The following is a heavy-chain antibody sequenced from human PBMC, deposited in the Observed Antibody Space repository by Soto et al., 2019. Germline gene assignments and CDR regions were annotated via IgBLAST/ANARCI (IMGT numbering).Heavy chain of an antibody. Sequence: QVQLVQSGAEVKKAGASVKVSCEASGGTFNTYTINWVRQAPGRGLEWVGQIVPMYDSVNYAENFQGRVTITADKSTKTAYMELTSLRLEDTALYFCASWRSYSGSYCFDYWGQGTLVTVSS. V-gene: IGHV1-69*06. CDR3: ASWRSYSGSYCFDY. J-gene: IGHJ4*02. CDR2: IVPMYDSV. CDR1: GGTFNTYT. D-gene: IGHD1-26*01.